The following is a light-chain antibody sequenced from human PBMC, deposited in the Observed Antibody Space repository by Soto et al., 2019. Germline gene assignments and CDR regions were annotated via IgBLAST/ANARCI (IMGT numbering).Light chain of an antibody. CDR2: GTF. V-gene: IGKV3-15*01. CDR1: QSVRSI. Sequence: EIVMTQSPATLSVSPGERVTLSCRASQSVRSILAWYQQKPGQAPRLLIYGTFTRATGIPDRFSGSGSGTEFSLTISSLQSEDFALYYCQQYNNWPYTFGQGTKLEIK. CDR3: QQYNNWPYT. J-gene: IGKJ2*01.